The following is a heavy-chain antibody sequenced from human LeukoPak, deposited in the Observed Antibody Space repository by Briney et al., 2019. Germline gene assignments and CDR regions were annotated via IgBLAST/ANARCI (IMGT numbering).Heavy chain of an antibody. CDR2: INQRGGT. D-gene: IGHD5-18*01. J-gene: IGHJ6*03. Sequence: PSETLSLTCAVYGGSFSDYSWTWIRQPPGEGLGWIGEINQRGGTNHNPSLMSRVIMSVDTSKNQLSLKVSSVTAADTAAYYCARVGYSFSINDWSRTGLGAYPTKYYYYMDVWGKGTTVTVSS. V-gene: IGHV4-34*01. CDR3: ARVGYSFSINDWSRTGLGAYPTKYYYYMDV. CDR1: GGSFSDYS.